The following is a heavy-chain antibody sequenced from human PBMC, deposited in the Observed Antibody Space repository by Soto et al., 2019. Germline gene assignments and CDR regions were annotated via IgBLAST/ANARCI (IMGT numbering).Heavy chain of an antibody. V-gene: IGHV1-69*01. CDR1: GGTCSSYA. CDR2: IIPIFGTA. CDR3: ARGEQLFLFDY. D-gene: IGHD6-6*01. J-gene: IGHJ4*02. Sequence: SVKVSCNASGGTCSSYAISWVRQAPGQGLEWMGEIIPIFGTANYAQKFQGRVTITADESTSTAYMELSSLRSEDTAVYYCARGEQLFLFDYWGQGTLVTVS.